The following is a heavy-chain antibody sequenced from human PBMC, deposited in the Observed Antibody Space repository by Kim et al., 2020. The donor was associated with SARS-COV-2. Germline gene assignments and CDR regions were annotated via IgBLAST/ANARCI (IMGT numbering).Heavy chain of an antibody. CDR1: GFTFSSYA. Sequence: GGSLRLSCAASGFTFSSYAMHWVRQAPGKGLEWVAVISYDGSNKYYADSVKGRFTISRDNSKNTLYLQMNSLRAEDTAVYYCASAGGSSSYYYGMDVWG. J-gene: IGHJ6*02. D-gene: IGHD6-13*01. CDR2: ISYDGSNK. V-gene: IGHV3-30*04. CDR3: ASAGGSSSYYYGMDV.